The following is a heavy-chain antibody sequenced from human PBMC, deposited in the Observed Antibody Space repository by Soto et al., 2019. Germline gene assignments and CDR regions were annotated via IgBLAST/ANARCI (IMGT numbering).Heavy chain of an antibody. CDR2: ITNTDGTT. CDR1: GFTFTNYA. D-gene: IGHD6-19*01. CDR3: AKAVXGYWYFDL. Sequence: EVQLLESGGGLVQPGGSLRLSCAASGFTFTNYAMSWVXXXPGXXLECVSSITNTDGTTYYTDSVKGRFTISRDNXXXTXYXQXXXXXXXXXXVYSCAKAVXGYWYFDLWGRGTLVTVSS. J-gene: IGHJ2*01. V-gene: IGHV3-23*01.